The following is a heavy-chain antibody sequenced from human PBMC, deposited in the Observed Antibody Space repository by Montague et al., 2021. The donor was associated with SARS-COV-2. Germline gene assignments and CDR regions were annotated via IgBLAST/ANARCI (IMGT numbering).Heavy chain of an antibody. J-gene: IGHJ4*02. D-gene: IGHD5-24*01. V-gene: IGHV4-34*01. CDR3: ARIGDGHNNPPGY. CDR1: VGSFSGHY. CDR2: INHGGST. Sequence: SETLSLTCAVYVGSFSGHYWSWIRQPPGKGLEWIGEINHGGSTNYNPSLRSRVTISVDTSKNQFSLKLTSMTAADTAVYYCARIGDGHNNPPGYWGQGTRVTVSS.